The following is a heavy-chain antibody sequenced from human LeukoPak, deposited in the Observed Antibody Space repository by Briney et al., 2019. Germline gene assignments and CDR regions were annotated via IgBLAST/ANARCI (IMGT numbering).Heavy chain of an antibody. J-gene: IGHJ3*02. Sequence: SETLSLTCTVSGVSISSGSYFWRWIRQPAGKGLEWIGRIYTSGSTNYHPSLKSRVTISVDTSKNQFSLKLSSVTAADTAVYYCASDRIEVDAFDIWGQGTMVTVSS. CDR1: GVSISSGSYF. V-gene: IGHV4-61*02. CDR2: IYTSGST. CDR3: ASDRIEVDAFDI. D-gene: IGHD2-15*01.